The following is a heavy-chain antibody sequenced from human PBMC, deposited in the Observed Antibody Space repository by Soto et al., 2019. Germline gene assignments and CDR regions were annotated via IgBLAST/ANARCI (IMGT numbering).Heavy chain of an antibody. D-gene: IGHD2-2*01. CDR3: AKDWAILGYCSSTSCYVTPIDY. J-gene: IGHJ4*02. CDR2: ISYDGSNR. V-gene: IGHV3-30*18. Sequence: SCAASGFTFSSYGMHWVRQAPGKGLEWVAVISYDGSNRSYADSVKGRFTISRDNSKNTLYLQVNSLRAEDTAVYYCAKDWAILGYCSSTSCYVTPIDYWGQGTQVTVSS. CDR1: GFTFSSYG.